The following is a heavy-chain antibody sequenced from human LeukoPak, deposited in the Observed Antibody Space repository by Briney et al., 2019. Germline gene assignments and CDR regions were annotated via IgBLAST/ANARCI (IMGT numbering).Heavy chain of an antibody. V-gene: IGHV4-4*07. J-gene: IGHJ6*02. D-gene: IGHD3-3*01. CDR3: ARDNQNKEWLPYYYGMDV. CDR1: GGSISSYY. Sequence: SETLSLTCTVSGGSISSYYWSWIRQPAGKGLEWIGRIYTSGSTNYNPSLKSRVTMSVDTSKNQFSLKLSSVTAADTAVYYRARDNQNKEWLPYYYGMDVWGQGTTVTVSS. CDR2: IYTSGST.